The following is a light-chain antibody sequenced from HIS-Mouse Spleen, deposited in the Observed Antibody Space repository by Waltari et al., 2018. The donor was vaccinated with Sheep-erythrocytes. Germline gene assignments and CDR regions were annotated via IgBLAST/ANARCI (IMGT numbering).Light chain of an antibody. CDR3: CSYAGSNNHV. J-gene: IGLJ1*01. Sequence: QSALTQPRSVSGSPGPSVTISCPGTSRDVGGYNYVSWYQQHPGKAPKLMIYDVSKRPSGVPDRFSGSKSGNTASLTISGLQAEDEADYYCCSYAGSNNHVFATGTKVTVL. CDR2: DVS. CDR1: SRDVGGYNY. V-gene: IGLV2-11*01.